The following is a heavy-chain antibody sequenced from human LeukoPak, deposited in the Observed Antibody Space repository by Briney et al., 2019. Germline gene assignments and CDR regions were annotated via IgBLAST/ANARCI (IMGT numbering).Heavy chain of an antibody. V-gene: IGHV4-34*01. CDR3: ASRXTFYFYYMDV. Sequence: SETLSXTCXVSGGSFNLYSWXXXRXPPXKGXXXXXEIXXGXSIXXXPXLKXXVTXXXXXSKNQFSLSLSSVTAADTAVYYCASRXTFYFYYMDVWGNGTTVTVSS. CDR1: GGSFNLYS. CDR2: IXXGXSI. J-gene: IGHJ6*03.